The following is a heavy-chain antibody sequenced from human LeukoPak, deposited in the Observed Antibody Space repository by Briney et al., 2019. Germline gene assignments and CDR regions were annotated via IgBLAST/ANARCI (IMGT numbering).Heavy chain of an antibody. J-gene: IGHJ4*02. Sequence: PSETLSLTCTVSGGSISSYYWSWIRQHPGKGLEWIGYIYYSGSTYYNPSLKSRVTISVDTSKNQFSLKLSSVTAADTAVYYCARIQPYYYDSSGYEYDYWGQGTLVTVSS. V-gene: IGHV4-59*06. CDR2: IYYSGST. CDR1: GGSISSYY. D-gene: IGHD3-22*01. CDR3: ARIQPYYYDSSGYEYDY.